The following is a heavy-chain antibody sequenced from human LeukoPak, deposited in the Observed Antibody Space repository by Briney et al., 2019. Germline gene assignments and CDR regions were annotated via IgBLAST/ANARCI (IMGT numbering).Heavy chain of an antibody. V-gene: IGHV3-53*01. CDR2: IYSGDNT. CDR3: AREADYGGFDY. D-gene: IGHD4-17*01. Sequence: AGGSLRLSCAASGFTVSSNYMSWVRQAPGKGREWVSVIYSGDNTDYADSVKGRFTISRDNSKNTLYLQMNSLRAEDTAVYYCAREADYGGFDYWGQGTLVTVSS. J-gene: IGHJ4*02. CDR1: GFTVSSNY.